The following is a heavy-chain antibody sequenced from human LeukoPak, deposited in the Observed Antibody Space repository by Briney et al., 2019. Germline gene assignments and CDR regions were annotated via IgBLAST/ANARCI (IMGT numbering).Heavy chain of an antibody. D-gene: IGHD5-12*01. CDR3: ARDVLDNVDIVADEY. Sequence: ASVKVSFKASGYTFTSYGISWVRQAPGQGVEWMGWISAYNGNTNYAQKLQGRVTMTTDTSTSTAYMELRSLRSDDTAVYYCARDVLDNVDIVADEYWGQGTLVTVSS. CDR1: GYTFTSYG. J-gene: IGHJ4*02. V-gene: IGHV1-18*01. CDR2: ISAYNGNT.